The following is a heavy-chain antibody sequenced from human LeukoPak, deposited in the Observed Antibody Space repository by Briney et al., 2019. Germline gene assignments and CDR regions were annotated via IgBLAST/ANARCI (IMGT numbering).Heavy chain of an antibody. CDR3: ARDMEYCSSTSCYGKAFDI. V-gene: IGHV4-59*12. Sequence: PSETLSLTCTVSGGSISSYYWSWIRQPPGKGLEWVGYIYYSGSTNYNPSLKSRVTMSVDTSKNQFSLKLSSVTAADTAVYYCARDMEYCSSTSCYGKAFDIWGQGTMVTVSS. J-gene: IGHJ3*02. CDR1: GGSISSYY. CDR2: IYYSGST. D-gene: IGHD2-2*01.